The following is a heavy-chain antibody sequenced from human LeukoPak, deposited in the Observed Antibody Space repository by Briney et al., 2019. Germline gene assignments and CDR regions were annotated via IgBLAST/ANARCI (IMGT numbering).Heavy chain of an antibody. D-gene: IGHD3-22*01. CDR2: INPNSGGT. Sequence: ASVKDSFKASRYTLTDYYMHGVRPAPGQGLEWMGWINPNSGGTNYAQKLQGRAPMSRDTSISIVYMELSRLTSGDTVVEYCAGSEGYDCSGSGWGQGTLVTVSS. V-gene: IGHV1-2*02. J-gene: IGHJ4*02. CDR1: RYTLTDYY. CDR3: AGSEGYDCSGSG.